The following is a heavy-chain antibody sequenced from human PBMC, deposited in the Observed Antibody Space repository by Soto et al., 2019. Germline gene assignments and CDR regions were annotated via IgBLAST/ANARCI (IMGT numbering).Heavy chain of an antibody. CDR2: ISSGSTTI. V-gene: IGHV3-48*03. CDR3: ARRDIAMAN. CDR1: GFTFSSYE. D-gene: IGHD5-18*01. Sequence: PGGSLRLSCAASGFTFSSYEMNWVRQAPGKGLEWVSYISSGSTTIYYADSVKGRFTISRDNAKNSLYLQMNSLRAEDTAVYYCARRDIAMANWGQGTLVTVSS. J-gene: IGHJ4*02.